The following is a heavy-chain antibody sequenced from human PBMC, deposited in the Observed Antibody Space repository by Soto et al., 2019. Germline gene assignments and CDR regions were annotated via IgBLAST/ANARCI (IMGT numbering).Heavy chain of an antibody. D-gene: IGHD5-18*01. CDR1: GGSISSSSYY. CDR3: ARHGTAMVYYYYGMDV. J-gene: IGHJ6*02. Sequence: SETLSLTCTVSGGSISSSSYYRGWIRQPPGKGLEWIGSIYYSGSTYYNPSLQSRVTIXXXTXXXXXSLXLXXVTXADTAVYYCARHGTAMVYYYYGMDVWGQGTTVT. V-gene: IGHV4-39*01. CDR2: IYYSGST.